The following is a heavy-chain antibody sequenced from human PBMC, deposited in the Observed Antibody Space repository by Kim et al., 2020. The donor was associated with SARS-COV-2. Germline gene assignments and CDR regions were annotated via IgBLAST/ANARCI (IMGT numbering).Heavy chain of an antibody. CDR3: AKDRDAYYDRNAFDI. D-gene: IGHD3-22*01. Sequence: DSVKGRFTISRDNSKNTLYLQMNSLRAEDTAVYYCAKDRDAYYDRNAFDIWGQGTMVTVSS. J-gene: IGHJ3*02. V-gene: IGHV3-23*01.